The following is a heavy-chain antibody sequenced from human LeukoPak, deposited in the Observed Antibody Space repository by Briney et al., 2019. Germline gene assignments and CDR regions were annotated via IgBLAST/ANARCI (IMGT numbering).Heavy chain of an antibody. CDR3: ARLESSSWYRGWFDP. V-gene: IGHV4-61*02. J-gene: IGHJ5*02. Sequence: PSQTLSLTCSVSGGSISSGGSYWSWIRQPPGKGLEWIGCIYYSGSTNYNPSLKSRVTISVDTSKNQFSLKLSSVTAADTAVYYCARLESSSWYRGWFDPWGQGTLVTVSS. CDR2: IYYSGST. CDR1: GGSISSGGSY. D-gene: IGHD6-13*01.